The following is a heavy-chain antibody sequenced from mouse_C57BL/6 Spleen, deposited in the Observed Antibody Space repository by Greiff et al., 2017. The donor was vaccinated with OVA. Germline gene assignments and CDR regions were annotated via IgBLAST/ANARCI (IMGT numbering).Heavy chain of an antibody. J-gene: IGHJ1*03. Sequence: LQQPGAELVKPGASVKLSCKASGYTFTSYWMHWVKQRPGQGLEWIGMIHPNSGSTNYNEKFKSKATLTVDKSSSTAYMQLSSLTSEDSAVYYCARTPLYSNYRYFDVWGTGTTVTVSS. CDR3: ARTPLYSNYRYFDV. D-gene: IGHD2-5*01. CDR1: GYTFTSYW. V-gene: IGHV1-64*01. CDR2: IHPNSGST.